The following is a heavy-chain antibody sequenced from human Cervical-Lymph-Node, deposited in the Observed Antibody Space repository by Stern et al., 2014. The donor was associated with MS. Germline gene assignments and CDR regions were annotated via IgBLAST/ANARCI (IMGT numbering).Heavy chain of an antibody. CDR2: IFYTVST. CDR3: ARVPTYYYSGMDV. CDR1: GGSLSGYY. V-gene: IGHV4-59*01. Sequence: QLQLQESGPGLVKPSETLSLTCTVSGGSLSGYYWSWIRQPPGKGLECIGSIFYTVSTKFHPSLKSRFSISLDTSKNQFSMKLTSVTAADTAVYFCARVPTYYYSGMDVWGQGTTVTVSS. J-gene: IGHJ6*02.